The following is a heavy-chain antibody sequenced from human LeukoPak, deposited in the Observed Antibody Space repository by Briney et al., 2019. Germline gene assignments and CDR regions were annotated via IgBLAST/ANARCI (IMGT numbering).Heavy chain of an antibody. Sequence: PGGSLRLSCAASGFTFSSYAMSWVRQAPGKGLEWVSGICSGGVDTHYADSVKGRFTISRDNSKDTLYLQMNSLRAEDKAVYYCARPTITPAGTRWFDPWGQGTLVTVSS. V-gene: IGHV3-23*01. CDR1: GFTFSSYA. D-gene: IGHD6-13*01. J-gene: IGHJ5*02. CDR3: ARPTITPAGTRWFDP. CDR2: ICSGGVDT.